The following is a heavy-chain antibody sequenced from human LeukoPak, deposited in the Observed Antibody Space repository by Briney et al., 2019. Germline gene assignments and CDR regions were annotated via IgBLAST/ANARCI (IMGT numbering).Heavy chain of an antibody. J-gene: IGHJ4*02. V-gene: IGHV1-2*02. CDR2: INPNSGGT. CDR1: GYTFTGYY. Sequence: ASVKVSCKASGYTFTGYYMHWVRQAPGQGLEWMGWINPNSGGTNYAQKFQGRVTMTRDTSISTAYMELSRLRSDDTAIYYCARASVAGYDFDYWGQGTLVTVSS. CDR3: ARASVAGYDFDY. D-gene: IGHD6-19*01.